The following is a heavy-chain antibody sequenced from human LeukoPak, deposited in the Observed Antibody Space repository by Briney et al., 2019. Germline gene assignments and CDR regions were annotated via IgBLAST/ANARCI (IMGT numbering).Heavy chain of an antibody. CDR3: ARDFTAGPASLDY. CDR2: IRYDGSNK. J-gene: IGHJ4*02. V-gene: IGHV3-30*02. Sequence: GGSLRLSCAASGFTFSSYGMHWVRQAPGKGLEWVAFIRYDGSNKYYADSVKGRFTISRDNSKNTLYLQMNSLRAEDTAVYYCARDFTAGPASLDYWGQGTLVTVSS. CDR1: GFTFSSYG. D-gene: IGHD2-21*02.